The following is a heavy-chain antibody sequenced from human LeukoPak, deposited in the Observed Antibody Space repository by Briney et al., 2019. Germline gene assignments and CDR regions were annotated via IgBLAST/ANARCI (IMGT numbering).Heavy chain of an antibody. D-gene: IGHD6-6*01. J-gene: IGHJ4*02. CDR2: IYPGDSDT. Sequence: PGESLKISCKGSGYSFTSYWIGWVRQMPGKDLEWMGIIYPGDSDTRHSPSFQGQVTISADKSISTAYLQWSSLKASDTAMYYCARQKYSSSSAVDYWGQGTLVTVSS. CDR3: ARQKYSSSSAVDY. CDR1: GYSFTSYW. V-gene: IGHV5-51*01.